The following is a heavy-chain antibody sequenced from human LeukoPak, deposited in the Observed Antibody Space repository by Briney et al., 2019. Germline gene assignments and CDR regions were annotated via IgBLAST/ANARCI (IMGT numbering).Heavy chain of an antibody. CDR2: IYYSGST. CDR3: GRSKMAREVISPGRDYYGMDV. Sequence: PSESLSLTCAASGCSISSYYWSWVRQAPGKGLEWVGYIYYSGSTNYNASLKSRATISVDATKKHSTLRLSSVTTADPAVYYWGRSKMAREVISPGRDYYGMDVWGQGTTVTVSS. V-gene: IGHV4-59*01. D-gene: IGHD3-10*01. CDR1: GCSISSYY. J-gene: IGHJ6*02.